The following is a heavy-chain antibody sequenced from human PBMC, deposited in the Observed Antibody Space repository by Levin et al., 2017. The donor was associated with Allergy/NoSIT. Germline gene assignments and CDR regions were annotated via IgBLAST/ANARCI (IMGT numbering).Heavy chain of an antibody. J-gene: IGHJ4*02. CDR2: IFDSGYT. V-gene: IGHV4-59*01. CDR3: VRVSHLWSEER. Sequence: SETLSLTCIVSGGSMSTYYWSWVRQPPGKGLQWIGYIFDSGYTNYNPSLKSRVTMTIDTSKNQFSLKLSSVTAADTADYFCVRVSHLWSEERWGQGTLVTVSS. D-gene: IGHD2-21*01. CDR1: GGSMSTYY.